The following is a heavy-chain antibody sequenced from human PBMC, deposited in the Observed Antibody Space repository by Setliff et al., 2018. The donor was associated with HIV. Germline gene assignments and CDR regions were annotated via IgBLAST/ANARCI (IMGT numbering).Heavy chain of an antibody. CDR2: ISGSGSTT. CDR1: GSTFTSYA. V-gene: IGHV3-23*01. D-gene: IGHD3-3*01. J-gene: IGHJ4*02. CDR3: AKPRRYNTYYFDH. Sequence: GGSLRLSCAASGSTFTSYAMNWVRQAPGKGLEWVSSISGSGSTTYYADSVKGRLTISRDNSQNALYLHMNSLRAEDTAVYYCAKPRRYNTYYFDHWGQGTLVTVSS.